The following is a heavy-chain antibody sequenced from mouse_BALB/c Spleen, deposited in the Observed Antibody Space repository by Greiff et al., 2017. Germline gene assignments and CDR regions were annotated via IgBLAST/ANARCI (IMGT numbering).Heavy chain of an antibody. CDR3: ARGRGSDY. V-gene: IGHV3-2*02. CDR1: GYSITSDYA. J-gene: IGHJ2*01. Sequence: EVKLMESGPGLVKPSQSLSLTCTVTGYSITSDYAWNWIRQFPGNKLEWMGYISYSGSTSYNPSLKSRISITRDTSKNQFFLQLNSVTTEDTATYYCARGRGSDYWGQGTTLTVSS. CDR2: ISYSGST.